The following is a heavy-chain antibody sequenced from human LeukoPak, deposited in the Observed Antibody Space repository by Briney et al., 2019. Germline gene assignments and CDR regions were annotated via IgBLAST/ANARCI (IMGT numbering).Heavy chain of an antibody. D-gene: IGHD6-6*01. CDR3: ARGEKGSSSGSINY. CDR1: GGSLSSYY. V-gene: IGHV4-59*08. Sequence: SETLSLTCTVSGGSLSSYYWSWIRQPPGKGLEWIGYIYYSGSTNYNPSLKSRVTISVDTSKNQFSLKLSSVTAADTAVYYCARGEKGSSSGSINYWGQGTLVTVSS. J-gene: IGHJ4*02. CDR2: IYYSGST.